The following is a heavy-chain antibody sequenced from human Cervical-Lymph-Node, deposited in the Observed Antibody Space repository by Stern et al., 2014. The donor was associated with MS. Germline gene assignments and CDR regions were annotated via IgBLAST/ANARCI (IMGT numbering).Heavy chain of an antibody. D-gene: IGHD6-13*01. CDR3: AREALAAAGLDY. CDR2: IYYSGST. V-gene: IGHV4-59*01. CDR1: GCSISSYY. J-gene: IGHJ4*02. Sequence: QLQESGPGLVQPSETLSLTCTVSGCSISSYYWSWIRQPPGKGLEWIGYIYYSGSTNYNTSLKRRVTISVDTSKNQFSLKLSSVTAADTAVYYCAREALAAAGLDYWGQGTLVTVSS.